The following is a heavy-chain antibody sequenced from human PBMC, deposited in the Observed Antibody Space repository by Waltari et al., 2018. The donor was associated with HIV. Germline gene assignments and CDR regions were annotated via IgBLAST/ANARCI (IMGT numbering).Heavy chain of an antibody. CDR2: IYHSGST. CDR3: ARGRLLWFGELSAYYYYGMDV. CDR1: GGSIRSSNW. V-gene: IGHV4-4*02. J-gene: IGHJ6*02. D-gene: IGHD3-10*01. Sequence: QVQLQESGPGLVKPSGTLSLTCAVSGGSIRSSNWWSWVRQPPGKGLEWIGEIYHSGSTNYNPSLKSRVTISVDKSKNQFSLKLSSVTAADTAVYYCARGRLLWFGELSAYYYYGMDVWGQGTTVTVSS.